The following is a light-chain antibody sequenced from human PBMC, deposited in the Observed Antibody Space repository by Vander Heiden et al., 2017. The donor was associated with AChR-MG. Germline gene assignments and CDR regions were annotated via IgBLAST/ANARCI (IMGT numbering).Light chain of an antibody. CDR1: QSVSSSY. Sequence: IVLTQSPGTLSLSPGERATLSCRASQSVSSSYLAWYQQKPGQAPRLLIYSASNRATGIPDRVSGSGSGTDFTLTISRLEPEDFAVYYCQQYGISPPWTFGQGTKVEIK. J-gene: IGKJ1*01. V-gene: IGKV3-20*01. CDR2: SAS. CDR3: QQYGISPPWT.